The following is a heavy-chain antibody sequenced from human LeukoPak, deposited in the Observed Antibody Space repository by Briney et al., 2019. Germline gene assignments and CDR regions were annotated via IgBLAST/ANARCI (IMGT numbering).Heavy chain of an antibody. D-gene: IGHD2-2*01. CDR1: VYTFTSYD. CDR3: ARADPSRYCSSTSCYDIDY. CDR2: MNPNSGNT. J-gene: IGHJ4*02. V-gene: IGHV1-8*01. Sequence: ASVTVSCKASVYTFTSYDINWVRQATGQGLEWMGWMNPNSGNTGYAQKFQGRVTMTRNASISTAYMELSSLRSEDTAVYYCARADPSRYCSSTSCYDIDYWGQGTLVTVSS.